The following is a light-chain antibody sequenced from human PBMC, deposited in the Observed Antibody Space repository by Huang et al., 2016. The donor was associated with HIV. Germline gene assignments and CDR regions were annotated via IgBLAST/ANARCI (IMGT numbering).Light chain of an antibody. CDR3: QQRSNWPLT. V-gene: IGKV3-11*01. Sequence: EIVLTQSPATLSLSPGERATLSCRASQSVSSSLAWDQQKPGQAPRLLIYDASSRATGIPARFSGSGSGTDFSLTITSLESEDSAVYYCQQRSNWPLTFGPGIKVDIK. CDR2: DAS. CDR1: QSVSSS. J-gene: IGKJ3*01.